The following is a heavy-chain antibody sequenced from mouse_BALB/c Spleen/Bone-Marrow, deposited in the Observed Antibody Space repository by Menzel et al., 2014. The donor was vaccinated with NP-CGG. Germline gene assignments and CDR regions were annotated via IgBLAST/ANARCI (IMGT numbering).Heavy chain of an antibody. J-gene: IGHJ2*01. Sequence: EVQLQQSGPELVKPGASVKISCKASGYSFTGYYTHWVKQSHVKSLEWIGRINPYNGATRYNQNFKDKASVIVDKSSSTAYMDIHSLTSEASAVYYCARYYYGSSYFDYWGQGTTLTVSS. CDR1: GYSFTGYY. CDR3: ARYYYGSSYFDY. D-gene: IGHD1-1*01. V-gene: IGHV1-31*01. CDR2: INPYNGAT.